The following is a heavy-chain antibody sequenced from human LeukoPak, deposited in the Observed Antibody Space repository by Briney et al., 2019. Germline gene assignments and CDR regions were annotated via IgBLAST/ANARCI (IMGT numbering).Heavy chain of an antibody. CDR1: GFTFDDYG. CDR3: AKSIVGAPYYFDY. D-gene: IGHD1-26*01. Sequence: PGGSLRLSCAASGFTFDDYGMSWVRQAPGKGLEWVAFIRYDGSNKYYADSVKGRFTISRDNSKNTLYLQMNSLRAEDTAVYYCAKSIVGAPYYFDYWGQGTLVTVSS. J-gene: IGHJ4*02. V-gene: IGHV3-30*02. CDR2: IRYDGSNK.